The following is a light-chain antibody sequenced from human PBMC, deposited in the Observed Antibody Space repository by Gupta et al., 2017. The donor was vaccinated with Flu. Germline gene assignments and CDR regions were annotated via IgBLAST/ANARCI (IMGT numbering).Light chain of an antibody. CDR2: VKSDGSH. CDR1: SGHVVDH. J-gene: IGLJ3*02. Sequence: LVLPHSPSAPASLRSSVKITCTRSSGHVVDHIAGQQQQPEKGPGYLMKVKSDGSHTKGDGIPGRFSGSSSGADRYLIISNLQSEDEADYCCQAWDTDIRVFGGGTKLTVL. CDR3: QAWDTDIRV. V-gene: IGLV4-69*01.